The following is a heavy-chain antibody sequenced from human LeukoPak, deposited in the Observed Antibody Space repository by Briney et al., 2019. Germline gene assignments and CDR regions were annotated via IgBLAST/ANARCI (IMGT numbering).Heavy chain of an antibody. V-gene: IGHV1-8*01. CDR2: MNPNSGNT. J-gene: IGHJ1*01. Sequence: ASVKVSCKASGYTSTIYDINWVRQATGQGLEWMGWMNPNSGNTGYAQKFQGRVTMTRNTSISTAYMELSSLRSEDTAVYYCARVGPTAGIANQHWGQGTLVTVSS. CDR3: ARVGPTAGIANQH. D-gene: IGHD6-13*01. CDR1: GYTSTIYD.